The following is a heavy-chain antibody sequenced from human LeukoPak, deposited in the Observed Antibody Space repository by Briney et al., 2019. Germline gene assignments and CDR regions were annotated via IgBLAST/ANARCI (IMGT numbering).Heavy chain of an antibody. Sequence: GGSLRLSCAASGFTFSSYSMNWVRQAPGKGLEWVSSISSSSSYIYYADSVKGRFTISRDNAKNSLYLQMSSLRAEDTAVYYCARGSGRAAAGTGDYWGQGTLVTVSS. V-gene: IGHV3-21*01. CDR3: ARGSGRAAAGTGDY. J-gene: IGHJ4*02. CDR1: GFTFSSYS. CDR2: ISSSSSYI. D-gene: IGHD6-13*01.